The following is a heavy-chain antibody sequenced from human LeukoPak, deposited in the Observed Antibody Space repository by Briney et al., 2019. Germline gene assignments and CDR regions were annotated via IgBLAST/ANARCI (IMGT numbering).Heavy chain of an antibody. Sequence: GGSLRLSCAASGFTFSDYYMSWIRQAPGKGLEGVSYISSSGSTIYYADSVKGRFTISRDSAKNSLYLQMNSLRAEDTAVYYCARTANWGPPGYWGQGTLVTVSS. CDR2: ISSSGSTI. CDR3: ARTANWGPPGY. V-gene: IGHV3-11*01. D-gene: IGHD7-27*01. J-gene: IGHJ4*02. CDR1: GFTFSDYY.